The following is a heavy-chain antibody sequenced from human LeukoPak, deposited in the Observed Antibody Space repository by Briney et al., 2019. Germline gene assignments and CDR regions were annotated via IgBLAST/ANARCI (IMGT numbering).Heavy chain of an antibody. CDR2: INHSGST. V-gene: IGHV4-34*01. CDR3: AIGDNRGYYLDY. Sequence: PSETLSLTCAVYGGSFSGYYWSWTRQPPGKGLEWIGEINHSGSTNYNPSLKSRVTISVDTSKNQFSLKLSSVTAADTAVYYCAIGDNRGYYLDYWGQGTLVTVSS. CDR1: GGSFSGYY. D-gene: IGHD3-22*01. J-gene: IGHJ4*02.